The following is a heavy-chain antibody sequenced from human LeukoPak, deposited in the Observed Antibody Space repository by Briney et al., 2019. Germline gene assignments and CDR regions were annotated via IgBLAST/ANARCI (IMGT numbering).Heavy chain of an antibody. J-gene: IGHJ5*01. V-gene: IGHV3-7*03. Sequence: GGSLRLSCTASGFTFSNYWMSWVRQAPNEGLEWVANIKYDGSEKYYVDSVKGRLTISRDNAKNSLYLQMNSLRAEDTAVYYCAREPVRKRWFDSWGQGTLVTVSS. CDR1: GFTFSNYW. CDR3: AREPVRKRWFDS. CDR2: IKYDGSEK. D-gene: IGHD6-6*01.